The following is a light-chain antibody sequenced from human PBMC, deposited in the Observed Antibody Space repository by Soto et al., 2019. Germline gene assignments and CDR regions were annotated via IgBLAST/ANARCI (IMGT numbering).Light chain of an antibody. CDR2: MND. CDR1: TSNILRNY. CDR3: ASWDDSLSGYV. Sequence: QSVLTQPPSASGKPGQILTISCSGSTSNILRNYVYWYRQLPGTAPRLLISMNDQRPSGVPDRFSGSKSGTSASLAISGLRSEDEADYYCASWDDSLSGYVFGTGTKLTVL. V-gene: IGLV1-47*01. J-gene: IGLJ1*01.